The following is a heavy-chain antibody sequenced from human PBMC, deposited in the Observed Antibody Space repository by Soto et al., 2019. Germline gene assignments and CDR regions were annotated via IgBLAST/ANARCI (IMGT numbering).Heavy chain of an antibody. J-gene: IGHJ4*02. V-gene: IGHV3-23*01. CDR2: ISGSGGST. Sequence: PGGSLRLSCAASGFTFSSYAMRWVRQAPGKGLEWVSAISGSGGSTYYADSVKGRFTISRDNSMNTLYLQMNTLRAEDTAVYYCAKVSSSWYAGFFDLWGQGTLVTVSS. D-gene: IGHD6-13*01. CDR3: AKVSSSWYAGFFDL. CDR1: GFTFSSYA.